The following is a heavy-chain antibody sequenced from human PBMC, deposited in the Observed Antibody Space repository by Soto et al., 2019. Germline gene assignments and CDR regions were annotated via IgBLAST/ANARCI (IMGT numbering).Heavy chain of an antibody. D-gene: IGHD4-17*01. J-gene: IGHJ2*01. V-gene: IGHV1-69*01. CDR3: AGGDDYGDYVPPQYLDL. Sequence: QVQLVQSGAEVKKPGSSVTVSCKASGGTFSSYAISWVRQAPGQGLEWMGGIIPTFGTANYAQKFQGRVTITEDESTSTGYMELCSLRSDDTAVYYCAGGDDYGDYVPPQYLDLWCRGTVVSV. CDR1: GGTFSSYA. CDR2: IIPTFGTA.